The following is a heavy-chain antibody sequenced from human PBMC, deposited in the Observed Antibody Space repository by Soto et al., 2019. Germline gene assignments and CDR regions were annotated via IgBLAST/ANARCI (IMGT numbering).Heavy chain of an antibody. CDR2: IYPGDSDT. J-gene: IGHJ4*01. CDR1: GYSFTTYW. Sequence: GESLKISCKGSGYSFTTYWIAWVRQMPGKGLEWVGIIYPGDSDTRYSPSFEGHVAISVDKSISTAFLQWNSLKASDNAIYYCARHSTSAPKDYWGQGTLVTVSS. V-gene: IGHV5-51*01. CDR3: ARHSTSAPKDY. D-gene: IGHD3-10*01.